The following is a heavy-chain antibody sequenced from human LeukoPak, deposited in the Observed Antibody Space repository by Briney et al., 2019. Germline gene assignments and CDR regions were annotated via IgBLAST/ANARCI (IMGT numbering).Heavy chain of an antibody. CDR2: INPSGSST. D-gene: IGHD4-17*01. J-gene: IGHJ6*04. Sequence: ASVKVSCKASGYTFTVYYMHWVRQAPGQGLEWMGIINPSGSSTSYAQKFQGRVTMTRDTSTSTVYMELSSLRSEDTAVYNCARDGTWTDYEGFLGDVWGKGTTVTVSS. CDR3: ARDGTWTDYEGFLGDV. CDR1: GYTFTVYY. V-gene: IGHV1-46*01.